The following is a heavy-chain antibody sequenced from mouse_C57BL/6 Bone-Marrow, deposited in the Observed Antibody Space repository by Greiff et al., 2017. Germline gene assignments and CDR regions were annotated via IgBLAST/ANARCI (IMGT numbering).Heavy chain of an antibody. D-gene: IGHD6-5*01. J-gene: IGHJ4*01. CDR2: ISSGGSYT. Sequence: EVMLVESGGDLVKPGGSLKLSCAASGFTFSSYGMSWVRQTPDKRLEWVATISSGGSYTYYPDSVKGRFTISRDNAKNTLYLQMSSLKSEDTAMYYCARPPYDYNAMDYWGQGTSVTVSS. V-gene: IGHV5-6*02. CDR1: GFTFSSYG. CDR3: ARPPYDYNAMDY.